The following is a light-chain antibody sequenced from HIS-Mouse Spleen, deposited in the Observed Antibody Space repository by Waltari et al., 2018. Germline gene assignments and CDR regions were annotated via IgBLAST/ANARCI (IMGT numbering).Light chain of an antibody. J-gene: IGLJ2*01. CDR2: EDS. V-gene: IGLV3-10*01. Sequence: SYELTQPPSVSVSPGQTARITCPGDALPKQSSYWYQQKSGQAPVLVIYEDSKRPSGIPERFSGSSSGTMATLTISGAQVEDEADYYCYSTDSSGNHRVFGGGTKLTVL. CDR1: ALPKQS. CDR3: YSTDSSGNHRV.